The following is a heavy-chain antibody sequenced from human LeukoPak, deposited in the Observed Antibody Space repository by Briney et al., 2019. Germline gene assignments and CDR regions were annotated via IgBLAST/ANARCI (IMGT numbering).Heavy chain of an antibody. CDR2: IYYSGST. Sequence: SETLSLTCTVSGGSISSYYWSWIRQPPGKGLEWIGSIYYSGSTYYNPSLKSRVTISVDTSKNQFSLKLSSVTAADTAVYYCARLFWSGSSLFDYWGQGTLVTVSS. V-gene: IGHV4-59*05. D-gene: IGHD3-3*01. J-gene: IGHJ4*02. CDR1: GGSISSYY. CDR3: ARLFWSGSSLFDY.